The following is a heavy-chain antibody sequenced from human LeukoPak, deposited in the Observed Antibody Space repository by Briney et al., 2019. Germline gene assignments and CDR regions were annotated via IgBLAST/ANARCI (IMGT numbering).Heavy chain of an antibody. CDR2: INHSGST. Sequence: SETLSLTCAVYGGSFSGYYWSWIRQPPGKGLEWIGEINHSGSTNYNPSLKSRVTISVDTSKNQLSLKLSSVTAADTAVYYCAGTESDIAYCGGDCYPPHFDYWGQGTLVTVSS. CDR1: GGSFSGYY. D-gene: IGHD2-21*02. CDR3: AGTESDIAYCGGDCYPPHFDY. V-gene: IGHV4-34*01. J-gene: IGHJ4*02.